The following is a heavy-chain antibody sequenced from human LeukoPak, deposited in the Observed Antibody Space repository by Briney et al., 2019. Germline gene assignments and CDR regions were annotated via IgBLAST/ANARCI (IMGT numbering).Heavy chain of an antibody. V-gene: IGHV3-48*01. Sequence: QPGGSLRLSCAASGFTFSSYSMSWVRQAPGKGLEWVSYISSSSSTIYYADSVKGRFTISRDNAKNSLYLQMNSLRAEDTAVYYCARAPYDSSGSYLPDAFDIWGQGTMVTVSS. CDR2: ISSSSSTI. J-gene: IGHJ3*02. D-gene: IGHD3-22*01. CDR3: ARAPYDSSGSYLPDAFDI. CDR1: GFTFSSYS.